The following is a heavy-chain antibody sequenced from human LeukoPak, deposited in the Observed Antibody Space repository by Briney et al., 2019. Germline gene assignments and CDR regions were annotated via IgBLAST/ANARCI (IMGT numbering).Heavy chain of an antibody. Sequence: PSETLSLTCAVYGESSFMSYYWSWIRQTPGGALEWIGEINHSGYTNYNPSLKSRVTLSIDTSKNQFSLRLNSVTAADTAVYYCSRQVVGNDYWGQGTLVTVSS. J-gene: IGHJ4*02. V-gene: IGHV4-34*01. CDR1: GESSFMSYY. CDR2: INHSGYT. D-gene: IGHD3-22*01. CDR3: SRQVVGNDY.